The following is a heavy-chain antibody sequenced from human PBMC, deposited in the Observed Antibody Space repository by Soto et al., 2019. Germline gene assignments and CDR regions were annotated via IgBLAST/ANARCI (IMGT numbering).Heavy chain of an antibody. CDR2: IIPIFGTA. CDR1: GGTFSSYS. D-gene: IGHD1-26*01. CDR3: ARDGGRHSGGIDY. V-gene: IGHV1-69*01. Sequence: QVQLVQSGAEVKKPGSSVKVSCKASGGTFSSYSINWVRQAPGQGLEWMVEIIPIFGTANYAQKFQGRVTITAGESTSTAYLELSSLRSEDTAVYYCARDGGRHSGGIDYWGQGTLVTVSS. J-gene: IGHJ4*02.